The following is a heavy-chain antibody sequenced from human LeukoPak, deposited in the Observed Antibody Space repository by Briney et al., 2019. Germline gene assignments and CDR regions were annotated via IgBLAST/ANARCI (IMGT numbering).Heavy chain of an antibody. CDR2: IYYSGST. D-gene: IGHD2-8*01. J-gene: IGHJ6*03. CDR1: GGSISSSGYY. V-gene: IGHV4-39*01. CDR3: ARRGPVLDRMMGHYYSYMDV. Sequence: PSETLSLTCTVSGGSISSSGYYWGWIHQPPGKGLEWIGNIYYSGSTYYNPSLKSRITISVDTSKNQFSLKLSSVTAADTAVYYCARRGPVLDRMMGHYYSYMDVWGKGTTVTVSS.